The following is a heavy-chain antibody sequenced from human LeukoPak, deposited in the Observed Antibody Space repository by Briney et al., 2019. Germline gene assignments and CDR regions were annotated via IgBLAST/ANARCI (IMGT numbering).Heavy chain of an antibody. V-gene: IGHV1-3*01. CDR2: ISAYNGNA. D-gene: IGHD1-1*01. Sequence: ASVKVSCKASGYTFTSYAMHWVRQAPGQGLEWMGWISAYNGNANYAQKFQGRVTMTRDTSTSTVYMELSSLRSEDTAVYYCARDPALGNPGTYGMDVWGQGTTVTVSS. CDR1: GYTFTSYA. J-gene: IGHJ6*02. CDR3: ARDPALGNPGTYGMDV.